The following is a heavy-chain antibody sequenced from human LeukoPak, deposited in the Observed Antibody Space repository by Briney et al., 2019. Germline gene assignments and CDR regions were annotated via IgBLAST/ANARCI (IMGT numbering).Heavy chain of an antibody. CDR1: GFTFSTHS. CDR3: ARVTGTPYYFDY. Sequence: GGSLRLSCAASGFTFSTHSMNWVRQAPGKGLEWVSAIIGSGSYLYYADSVKGRFTISRDNAKNLLYLQMNSLTAEDTAVYYCARVTGTPYYFDYWGQGILVTVSS. V-gene: IGHV3-21*01. D-gene: IGHD7-27*01. CDR2: IIGSGSYL. J-gene: IGHJ4*02.